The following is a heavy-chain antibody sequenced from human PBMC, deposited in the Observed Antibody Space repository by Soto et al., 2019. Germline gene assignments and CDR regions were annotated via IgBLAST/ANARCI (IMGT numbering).Heavy chain of an antibody. CDR1: GYTFTSYG. J-gene: IGHJ4*02. V-gene: IGHV1-18*01. CDR3: VRNPPPDIVVVPSAMDLDY. D-gene: IGHD2-2*01. CDR2: ISAYNGNT. Sequence: QVQLVQSGAEVKKPGASVKVSCKASGYTFTSYGISWVRQAPGQGREWMGWISAYNGNTNYAQKLQGRVTMTTYTSTSTAYMELRSLRSDDTAVYYCVRNPPPDIVVVPSAMDLDYWCQGTLVTVSS.